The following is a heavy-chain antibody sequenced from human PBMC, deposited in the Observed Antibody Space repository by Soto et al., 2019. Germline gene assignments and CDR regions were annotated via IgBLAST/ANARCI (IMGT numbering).Heavy chain of an antibody. J-gene: IGHJ5*02. CDR2: INPTFGTA. V-gene: IGHV1-69*13. CDR1: GGTFSSYA. Sequence: SVKVSCKPSGGTFSSYAISWVRQAPGQGLEWMGGINPTFGTANYAQKFQGRVTLTADESTRTAYMERSSLRSEDRAVYYCAREVKGCSSTSCWVSWGDPWGQGTLVTVSS. CDR3: AREVKGCSSTSCWVSWGDP. D-gene: IGHD2-2*01.